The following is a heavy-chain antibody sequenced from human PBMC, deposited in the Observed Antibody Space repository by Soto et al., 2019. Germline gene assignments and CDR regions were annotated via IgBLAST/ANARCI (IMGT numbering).Heavy chain of an antibody. J-gene: IGHJ3*02. V-gene: IGHV1-2*04. CDR1: GYTFTGYY. CDR2: INPNSGGT. CDR3: ARDSDYGDYSDAFDI. Sequence: QVQLVQSGAEVKKPGASVKVSCKASGYTFTGYYMHWVRQAPGQGLEWMGWINPNSGGTKYAQKFQGWVTMTRDTSISTDYMELSSLRSDDTAVYYCARDSDYGDYSDAFDIWGQGTMVTVSS. D-gene: IGHD4-17*01.